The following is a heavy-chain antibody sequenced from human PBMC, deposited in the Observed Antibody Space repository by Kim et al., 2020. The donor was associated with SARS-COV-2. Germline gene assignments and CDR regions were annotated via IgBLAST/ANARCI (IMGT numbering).Heavy chain of an antibody. CDR1: GGSISSSSYY. D-gene: IGHD6-6*01. V-gene: IGHV4-39*07. Sequence: SETLSLTCTVSGGSISSSSYYWGWIRQPPGKGLEWIGSIYYSGSTYYNPSLKSRVTISVDTSKNQFSLKLSSVTAADTAVYYCARDDGYSSSSVLAFDI. J-gene: IGHJ3*02. CDR3: ARDDGYSSSSVLAFDI. CDR2: IYYSGST.